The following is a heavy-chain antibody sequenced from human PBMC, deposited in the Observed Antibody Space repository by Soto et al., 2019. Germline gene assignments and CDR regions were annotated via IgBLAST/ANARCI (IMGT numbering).Heavy chain of an antibody. CDR2: ISTYNGNR. CDR1: GYTFTTYG. J-gene: IGHJ4*01. V-gene: IGHV1-18*04. CDR3: ARERAMVFGVVSSYFDY. D-gene: IGHD3-3*01. Sequence: QVHLVQSGAEVKKPGASVKVSCKASGYTFTTYGVSWVRQAPGQGLEWMGWISTYNGNRNYAQKFQGRVTMTTDTSTNTAYMESRSLRSDDTAVYYCARERAMVFGVVSSYFDYWGQGTLVTVSS.